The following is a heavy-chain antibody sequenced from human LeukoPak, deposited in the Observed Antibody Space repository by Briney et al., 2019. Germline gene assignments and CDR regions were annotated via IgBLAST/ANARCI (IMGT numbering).Heavy chain of an antibody. D-gene: IGHD6-19*01. CDR3: AKARGGWLNYFDY. CDR2: ISGSGGST. Sequence: PGGSLRLSCAASGFTFSSYAMSWVRQAPGKGLEWVSAISGSGGSTYHADSVKGRFTISRDNSKNTLYLQMNSLRAEDTAVYYCAKARGGWLNYFDYWGQGTLVTVSS. J-gene: IGHJ4*02. V-gene: IGHV3-23*01. CDR1: GFTFSSYA.